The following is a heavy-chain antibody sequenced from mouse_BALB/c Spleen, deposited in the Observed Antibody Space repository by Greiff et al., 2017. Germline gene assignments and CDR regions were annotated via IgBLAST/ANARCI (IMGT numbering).Heavy chain of an antibody. CDR3: ARDRRTYEGYFDV. D-gene: IGHD5-1*01. Sequence: DVMLVESGGGLVKPGGSLKLSCAASGFTFSDYYMYWVRQTPEKRLEWVATISDGGSYTYYPDSVKGRFTISRDNAKNNLYLQMSSLKSEDTAMYYCARDRRTYEGYFDVWGAGTTVTVSS. J-gene: IGHJ1*01. CDR2: ISDGGSYT. CDR1: GFTFSDYY. V-gene: IGHV5-4*02.